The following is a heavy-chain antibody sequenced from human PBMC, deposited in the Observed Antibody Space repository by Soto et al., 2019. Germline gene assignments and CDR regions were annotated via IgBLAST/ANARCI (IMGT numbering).Heavy chain of an antibody. CDR1: GYTFTSYG. V-gene: IGHV1-18*01. CDR2: ISAYNGNT. D-gene: IGHD6-13*01. J-gene: IGHJ5*02. Sequence: ASVKVSCKASGYTFTSYGILWVRQAPGQGLEWMGWISAYNGNTNYAQKLQGRVTMTTDTSTSTAYMELRSLRSDDTAVYYCARAEDIITSGSSSWYDHWGQGTQVTVSS. CDR3: ARAEDIITSGSSSWYDH.